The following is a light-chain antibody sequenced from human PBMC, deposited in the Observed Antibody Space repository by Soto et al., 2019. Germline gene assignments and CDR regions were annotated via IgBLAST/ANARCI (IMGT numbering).Light chain of an antibody. CDR1: QSVSSSY. CDR2: GAS. Sequence: EIVLTQSPGTLSLSPGERATLSCRASQSVSSSYLAWYQQKPGQAPRLLIYGASSRSTGIPDRFSGSGSGTDFTLTISRLETESFAVYYCQQYYSSPKTFGQGTKVEIK. J-gene: IGKJ1*01. V-gene: IGKV3-20*01. CDR3: QQYYSSPKT.